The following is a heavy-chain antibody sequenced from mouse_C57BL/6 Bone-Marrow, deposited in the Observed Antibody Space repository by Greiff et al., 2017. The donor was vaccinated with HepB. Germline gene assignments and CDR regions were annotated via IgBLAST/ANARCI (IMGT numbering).Heavy chain of an antibody. V-gene: IGHV5-9-1*02. CDR2: ISSGGDYI. CDR1: GFTFSSYA. D-gene: IGHD2-3*01. CDR3: TRGGYSLFDY. Sequence: EVKVVESGEGLVKPGGSLKLSCAASGFTFSSYAMSWVRQTPEKRLEWVAYISSGGDYIYYADTVKGRFTISRDNARNTLYLQMSSLKSEDTAMYYCTRGGYSLFDYWGQGTTLTVSS. J-gene: IGHJ2*01.